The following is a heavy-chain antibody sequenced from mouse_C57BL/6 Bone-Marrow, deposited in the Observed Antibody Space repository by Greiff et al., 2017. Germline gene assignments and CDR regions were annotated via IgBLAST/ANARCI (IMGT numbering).Heavy chain of an antibody. V-gene: IGHV5-12*01. CDR3: ARHIMY. Sequence: EVQLVESGGGLVQPGGSLKLSCAASGFTFSDYYMYWVRQTPEKRLEWVAYISNGGGSTYYPDTVTGRFTLSTDNANNTLYLQKGRLKYEDTRMYYCARHIMYWGQGTLVTVSA. D-gene: IGHD1-1*01. J-gene: IGHJ3*01. CDR1: GFTFSDYY. CDR2: ISNGGGST.